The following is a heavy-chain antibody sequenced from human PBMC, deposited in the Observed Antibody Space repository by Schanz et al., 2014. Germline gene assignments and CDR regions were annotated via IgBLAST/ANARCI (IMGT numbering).Heavy chain of an antibody. CDR1: GFTVNTNY. D-gene: IGHD5-12*01. Sequence: EVQLVESGGELIQPGGSLRLSCAASGFTVNTNYMSWVRQAPGKGLEWISSMYINSGSTQYADSVKGRFIISRDSSKNTLFLQMNSLRAEDTAVYFCARDGGRDGYNLAFDVWGQGTLVTVSS. J-gene: IGHJ3*01. V-gene: IGHV3-53*01. CDR2: MYINSGST. CDR3: ARDGGRDGYNLAFDV.